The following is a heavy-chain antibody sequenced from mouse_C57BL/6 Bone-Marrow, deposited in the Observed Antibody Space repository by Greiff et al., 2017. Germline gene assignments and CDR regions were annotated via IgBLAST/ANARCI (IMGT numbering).Heavy chain of an antibody. CDR1: EYEFPSHD. CDR3: ARHWNYGSSYGYAMDY. J-gene: IGHJ4*01. V-gene: IGHV5-2*01. D-gene: IGHD1-1*01. CDR2: INSDGGST. Sequence: EVMLVESGGGLVQPGESLKLSCESNEYEFPSHDMSWVRKTPEKRLELVAAINSDGGSTYYPDTMERRFIISRDNTKKTLYLQMSSLRSEDTALYYCARHWNYGSSYGYAMDYWGQGTSVTVSS.